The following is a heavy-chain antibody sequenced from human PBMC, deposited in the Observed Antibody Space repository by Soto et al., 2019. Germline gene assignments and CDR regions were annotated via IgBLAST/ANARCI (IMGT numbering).Heavy chain of an antibody. CDR3: ARLLSSSGWYGY. D-gene: IGHD6-19*01. V-gene: IGHV3-53*01. Sequence: GGSLRLSCAASGFTVSSNYMSWVRQAPGKGLEWVSVIYSGGSTYYADSVKGRFTISRDNSKNTLYLQMNSLRAEDTAVYYCARLLSSSGWYGYWGQGTLVTVSS. CDR2: IYSGGST. J-gene: IGHJ4*02. CDR1: GFTVSSNY.